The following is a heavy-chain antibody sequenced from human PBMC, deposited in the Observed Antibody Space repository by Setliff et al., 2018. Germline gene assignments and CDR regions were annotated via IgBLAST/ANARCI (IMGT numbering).Heavy chain of an antibody. CDR2: INHSGST. J-gene: IGHJ6*02. D-gene: IGHD3-3*01. CDR1: GGSFSGYY. Sequence: SETLSLTCAVYGGSFSGYYWSWIRQPPGKGLEWIGEINHSGSTNYNPSLKSRVTISVDTSKNQFSLKLSSVTAADTAVYYCARAPRNFEVVINYYNYYYCMDVWGQGTTVTVSS. CDR3: ARAPRNFEVVINYYNYYYCMDV. V-gene: IGHV4-34*01.